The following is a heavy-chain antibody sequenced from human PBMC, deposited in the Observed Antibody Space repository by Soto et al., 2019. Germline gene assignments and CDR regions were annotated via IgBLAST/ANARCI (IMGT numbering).Heavy chain of an antibody. V-gene: IGHV3-11*01. J-gene: IGHJ6*02. CDR3: ARVRFGEWGYAMDV. Sequence: VQLVESGGGLVQPGGSLRLSCAASGLTFSDSCLNWIRHAPGKGLEWLAYISSTGSSIFYAGSVKGRFTISRDNAKNSLYLQMNSLRAEDTAMYYCARVRFGEWGYAMDVWGQGTTVTVSS. CDR2: ISSTGSSI. CDR1: GLTFSDSC. D-gene: IGHD3-10*01.